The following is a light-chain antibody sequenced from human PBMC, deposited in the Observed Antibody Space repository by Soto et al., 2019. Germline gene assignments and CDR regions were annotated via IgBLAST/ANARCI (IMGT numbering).Light chain of an antibody. J-gene: IGKJ1*01. Sequence: EIVLTHSPGTLSFSPGEIATLSFRASHSVSASYLAWYQQKPGQAPRLLIYAASSRATGVPDRFSGSGSGTDFTLTISGLDPEDFAVYFCQQYGTPPWTFGQGTKVDIK. CDR1: HSVSASY. CDR2: AAS. CDR3: QQYGTPPWT. V-gene: IGKV3-20*01.